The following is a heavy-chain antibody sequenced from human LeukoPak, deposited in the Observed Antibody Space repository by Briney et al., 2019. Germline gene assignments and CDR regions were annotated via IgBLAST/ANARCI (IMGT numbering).Heavy chain of an antibody. CDR2: INPNSGGT. D-gene: IGHD3-9*01. V-gene: IGHV1-2*02. CDR3: AREYYDILTGYHDY. J-gene: IGHJ4*02. CDR1: GYTFTCYY. Sequence: GASVKVSCKASGYTFTCYYMHWVRQAPGQGLEWMGWINPNSGGTNYAQKFQGRVTMTRDTSISTAYMELSRLRSDDTAVYYCAREYYDILTGYHDYWGQGTLVTVSS.